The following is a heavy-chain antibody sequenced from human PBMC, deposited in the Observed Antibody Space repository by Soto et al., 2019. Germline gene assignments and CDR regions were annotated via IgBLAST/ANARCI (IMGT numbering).Heavy chain of an antibody. CDR2: VSNDGRNK. V-gene: IGHV3-30-3*01. J-gene: IGHJ4*02. CDR3: ARGQPGLEQ. D-gene: IGHD2-8*02. Sequence: QVQLLESGGGVVQPGRSLRLSCAASGFTFSSYAMHWVRQPPGKGLEWVAVVSNDGRNKFYADSVRGRFTISRDNSKNPLYLEMDSLRVEVTAIFYCARGQPGLEQWGQGSLV. CDR1: GFTFSSYA.